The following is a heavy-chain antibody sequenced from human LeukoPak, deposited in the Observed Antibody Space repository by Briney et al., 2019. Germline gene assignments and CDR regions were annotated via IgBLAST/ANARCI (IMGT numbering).Heavy chain of an antibody. D-gene: IGHD1-26*01. J-gene: IGHJ5*02. V-gene: IGHV3-74*01. CDR3: ATDLSGSEDR. Sequence: GGSLRLSCVVSGFNFGSYWMHWVRQAPGKGLVWVSRMDTDGRTTDYADSVKGRFTISRDNAKNTLYLQMNSLRVDDTALYYCATDLSGSEDRWGQGTLVSVSS. CDR2: MDTDGRTT. CDR1: GFNFGSYW.